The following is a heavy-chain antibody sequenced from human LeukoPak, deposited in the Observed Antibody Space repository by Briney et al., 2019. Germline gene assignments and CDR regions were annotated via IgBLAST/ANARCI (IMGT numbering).Heavy chain of an antibody. Sequence: ASAKVSCKASGYTFTSYYMHWMRQAPGQGLEWMGIINPSGGSTGYAQKFQGRVTMTRNTSISTAYMELSSLRSEDTAVYYCARVIGRSVVPIGYWGQGTLVTVSS. CDR2: INPSGGST. CDR3: ARVIGRSVVPIGY. CDR1: GYTFTSYY. J-gene: IGHJ4*02. D-gene: IGHD2-2*01. V-gene: IGHV1-46*01.